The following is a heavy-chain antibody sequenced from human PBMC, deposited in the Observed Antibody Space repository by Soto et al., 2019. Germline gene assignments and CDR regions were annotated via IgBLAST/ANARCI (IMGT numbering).Heavy chain of an antibody. J-gene: IGHJ3*02. D-gene: IGHD3-9*01. CDR1: GGSISSYY. CDR2: IYYSGST. Sequence: TRSLTCTVSGGSISSYYWSWIRQPPGKGLEWIGYIYYSGSTNYNPSLKSRVTISVDTSKNQFSLKLSSVTAADTAVYYCARGDDILTGYPHGAFDIWGQGTMVTVSS. CDR3: ARGDDILTGYPHGAFDI. V-gene: IGHV4-59*01.